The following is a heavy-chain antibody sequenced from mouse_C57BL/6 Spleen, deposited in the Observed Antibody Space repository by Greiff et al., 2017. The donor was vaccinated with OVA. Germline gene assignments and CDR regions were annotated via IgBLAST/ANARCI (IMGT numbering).Heavy chain of an antibody. J-gene: IGHJ4*01. CDR1: GFTFSDYY. D-gene: IGHD2-3*01. CDR3: ARGDGYYDGMDY. CDR2: INYDGSST. V-gene: IGHV5-16*01. Sequence: EVKLVESEGGLVQPGSSMKLSCTASGFTFSDYYMAWVRQVPERGLEWVANINYDGSSTYYLDSLKSRFIISRDNAKNILYLQMSRLKSEDTATYCFARGDGYYDGMDYWGQGTSVTVSS.